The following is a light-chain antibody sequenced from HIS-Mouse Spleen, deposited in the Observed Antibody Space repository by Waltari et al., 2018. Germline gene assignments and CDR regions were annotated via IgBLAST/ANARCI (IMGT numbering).Light chain of an antibody. Sequence: QSALTQPRSVSGSPGQSVTISCTGTSSDVGGYNYVSWYQQHPGKAPKLMIYDVSKRPSGVLDRFAGSKSGNPASLTISGLQAEDEADYYCCSYAGSYTFYVFGTGTKVTVL. J-gene: IGLJ1*01. V-gene: IGLV2-11*01. CDR3: CSYAGSYTFYV. CDR2: DVS. CDR1: SSDVGGYNY.